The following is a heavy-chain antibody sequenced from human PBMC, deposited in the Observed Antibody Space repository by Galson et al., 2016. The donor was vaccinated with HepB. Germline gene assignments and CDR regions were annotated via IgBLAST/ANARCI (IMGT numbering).Heavy chain of an antibody. V-gene: IGHV4-59*01. CDR3: ARGYCSSGTCDWFDP. CDR2: IYNIYSSENT. Sequence: SETLSLTCTVSGGSISSYYWSWVRQPPGKGLEWIGNIYNIYSSENTNYNPSLKSRISISVDTSKNQFSLKLTSVTAADTAVYYCARGYCSSGTCDWFDPWGQGTLVTVSS. J-gene: IGHJ5*02. CDR1: GGSISSYY. D-gene: IGHD2-15*01.